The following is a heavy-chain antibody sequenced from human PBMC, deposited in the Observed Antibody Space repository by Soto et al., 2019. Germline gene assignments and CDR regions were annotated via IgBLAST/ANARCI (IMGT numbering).Heavy chain of an antibody. CDR2: IIPIFGTA. CDR3: ATYYYDSSGSQGPFDY. CDR1: GGTFSSYA. Sequence: ASVKVSCEASGGTFSSYAISWVRQARGQGLEWMGGIIPIFGTANYAQKFQGRVTITADESTSTAYMELSSLRSEDTAVYYCATYYYDSSGSQGPFDYWGQGTLVTVSS. D-gene: IGHD3-22*01. J-gene: IGHJ4*02. V-gene: IGHV1-69*13.